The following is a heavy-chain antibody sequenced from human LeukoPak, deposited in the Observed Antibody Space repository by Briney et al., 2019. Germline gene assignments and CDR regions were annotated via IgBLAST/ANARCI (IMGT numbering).Heavy chain of an antibody. CDR3: AKDIGIAGDY. CDR2: ISWNSGSI. D-gene: IGHD6-13*01. CDR1: GFTFDDYA. Sequence: PGRSLRLSCAASGFTFDDYAMHWVRQAPGKGLEWVSGISWNSGSIGYADSVKGRFTISRDNAKNSLYLQMNSLRAEDTALYYCAKDIGIAGDYWGQGTPVTVSS. V-gene: IGHV3-9*01. J-gene: IGHJ4*02.